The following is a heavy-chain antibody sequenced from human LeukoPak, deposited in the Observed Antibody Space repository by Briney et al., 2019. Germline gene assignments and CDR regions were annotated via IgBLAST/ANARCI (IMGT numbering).Heavy chain of an antibody. J-gene: IGHJ4*02. CDR1: GGSISSGGYS. D-gene: IGHD3-22*01. V-gene: IGHV4-30-2*01. CDR3: ARADDSSGYYYYFDY. Sequence: PSETLSLTCAVSGGSISSGGYSWSWIRQPPGKGLEWIGYIYHSGGTYYNPSLKSRVTISVDRSKNQFSLKLSSVTAADTAVYYCARADDSSGYYYYFDYWGQRTLVTVSS. CDR2: IYHSGGT.